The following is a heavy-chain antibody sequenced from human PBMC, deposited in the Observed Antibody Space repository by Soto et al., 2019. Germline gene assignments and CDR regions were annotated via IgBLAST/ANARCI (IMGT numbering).Heavy chain of an antibody. V-gene: IGHV1-69*01. CDR1: GGTFSSYA. Sequence: QVQLVQSGAEVKKPGSSVQVSCKASGGTFSSYAISWVRQAPGQGLEWMGGISPIFGTADYAQKFQGRVTITADESTSTAYMELSSLRSEDTALYYCATQVATIDYWGQGTLVTVSS. CDR3: ATQVATIDY. D-gene: IGHD5-12*01. CDR2: ISPIFGTA. J-gene: IGHJ4*02.